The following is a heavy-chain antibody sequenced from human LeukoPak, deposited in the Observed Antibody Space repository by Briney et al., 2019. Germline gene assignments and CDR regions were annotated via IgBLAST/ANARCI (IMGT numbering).Heavy chain of an antibody. CDR3: AKSGPLGSCSSTSCPPHYSY. CDR1: GASFSGYY. J-gene: IGHJ4*02. D-gene: IGHD2-2*01. CDR2: INHGEST. V-gene: IGHV4-34*01. Sequence: PSATLSLTCAVYGASFSGYYWSWIRQTPGKGLEWIGEINHGESTNYNPSLTRRVPISADTSKRQFSLKLTSLTAADTAVYYCAKSGPLGSCSSTSCPPHYSYWGQGTLVTVSS.